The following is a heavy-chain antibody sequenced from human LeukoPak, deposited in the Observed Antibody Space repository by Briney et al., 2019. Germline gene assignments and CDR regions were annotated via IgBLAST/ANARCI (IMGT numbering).Heavy chain of an antibody. Sequence: GGSLTLSCAASGFTFSSYAMICVRQAPGKGLEWVPAVSASGGSTYYADSVKGRFTISRDNSKHTLYLQINSLRAEDTAVYYCANLYYYGSGSHESRYFDYWGQGTLVTVSS. D-gene: IGHD3-10*01. V-gene: IGHV3-23*01. CDR1: GFTFSSYA. J-gene: IGHJ4*02. CDR2: VSASGGST. CDR3: ANLYYYGSGSHESRYFDY.